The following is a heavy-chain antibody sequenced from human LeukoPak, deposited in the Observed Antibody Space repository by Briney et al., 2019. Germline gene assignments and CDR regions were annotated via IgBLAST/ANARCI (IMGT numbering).Heavy chain of an antibody. CDR3: AKDRLGQGLDY. CDR2: ISGSGGST. CDR1: GFTFSSYA. D-gene: IGHD3-16*01. J-gene: IGHJ4*02. V-gene: IGHV3-23*01. Sequence: GGSLRLSCAASGFTFSSYAMSWVRQAPGKGLEWVSAISGSGGSTYYADSVKGRFAISRDNSKNTLYLQMNSLRAEDTAAYYCAKDRLGQGLDYWGQGTLVTVSS.